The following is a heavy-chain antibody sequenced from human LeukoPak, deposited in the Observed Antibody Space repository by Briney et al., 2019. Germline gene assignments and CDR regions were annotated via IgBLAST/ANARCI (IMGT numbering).Heavy chain of an antibody. V-gene: IGHV3-48*03. Sequence: PGGSLRLSCAASGFTFSSYEMNWVRQAPGKGLEWVSYISSSGSTIYYADSVKGRFTISRDNAKNSLYLQMNSPRAEDTAVYYCASTARIAVAGFDYWGQGTLVTVSS. CDR2: ISSSGSTI. D-gene: IGHD6-19*01. CDR1: GFTFSSYE. J-gene: IGHJ4*02. CDR3: ASTARIAVAGFDY.